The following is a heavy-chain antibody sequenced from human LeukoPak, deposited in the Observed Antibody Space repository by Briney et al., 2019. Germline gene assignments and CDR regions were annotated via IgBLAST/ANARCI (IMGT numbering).Heavy chain of an antibody. CDR2: IYYSGST. J-gene: IGHJ1*01. Sequence: SETLSLTCTVSGGSTSSGGGDWSWIRQHPGKGLEWIGYIYYSGSTYYNPSLKSRVTISVDTSKHQFSLKLSSVTAADTAVYYCARGAYYDSTVLGAENFQHWGQGTLVTVSS. CDR3: ARGAYYDSTVLGAENFQH. V-gene: IGHV4-31*03. D-gene: IGHD3-22*01. CDR1: GGSTSSGGGD.